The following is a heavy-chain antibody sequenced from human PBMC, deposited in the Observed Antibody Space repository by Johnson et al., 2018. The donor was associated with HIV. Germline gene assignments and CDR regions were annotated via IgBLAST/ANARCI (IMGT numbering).Heavy chain of an antibody. CDR2: ISGSGGST. Sequence: VQLVESGGGVVQPGGSLRLSCAASGFTFSNSGIHWVRQAPGKGLEWVSAISGSGGSTYYADSVKGRFTISRDNAKNSLYLKMNSLRAEDTAVYYCARDLGWLQSGDAFDIWGQGTMVTVSS. CDR3: ARDLGWLQSGDAFDI. D-gene: IGHD5-24*01. V-gene: IGHV3-23*04. J-gene: IGHJ3*02. CDR1: GFTFSNSG.